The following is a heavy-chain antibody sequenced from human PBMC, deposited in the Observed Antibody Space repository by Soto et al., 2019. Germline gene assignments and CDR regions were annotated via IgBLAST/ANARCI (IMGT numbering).Heavy chain of an antibody. Sequence: QVQLVESGGGVVQPGRSLRLTCAASGFTFSNYGMHWVRQAPGKGLEGVAVMWADGTTKHYADSVKGRFTISRDNSKNTLYLEMNNLRPEDTALYYCARDLSSYSDDYWGQGTLVTVSS. J-gene: IGHJ4*02. V-gene: IGHV3-33*01. D-gene: IGHD4-4*01. CDR2: MWADGTTK. CDR1: GFTFSNYG. CDR3: ARDLSSYSDDY.